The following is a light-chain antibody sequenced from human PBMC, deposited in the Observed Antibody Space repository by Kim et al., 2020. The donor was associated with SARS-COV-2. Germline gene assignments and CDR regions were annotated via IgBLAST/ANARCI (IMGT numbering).Light chain of an antibody. V-gene: IGLV4-69*01. Sequence: ASVKLTGTLSSESSSYAIAWHQQQPEKGPRYLMKLNSDGSHSKGDGIPDRFSGSSSGAEHYLTISSLQSEDEADYYCQTWGTGAWVFGGGTQLTVL. CDR1: SESSSYA. J-gene: IGLJ3*02. CDR3: QTWGTGAWV. CDR2: LNSDGSH.